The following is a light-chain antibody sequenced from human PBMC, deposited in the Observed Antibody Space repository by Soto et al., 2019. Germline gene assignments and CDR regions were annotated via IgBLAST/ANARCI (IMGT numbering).Light chain of an antibody. J-gene: IGLJ1*01. CDR2: GFT. CDR3: CSYTHGTIYV. V-gene: IGLV2-14*01. Sequence: QSVLTQPASVSGPPGQSITISCTGTSGDVGFYNYVSWYQQHQGKAPKLLIYGFTNRPSGVSARFSGSKSGSTASLTISGLQAEDEADYYCCSYTHGTIYVFGTGTKVTVL. CDR1: SGDVGFYNY.